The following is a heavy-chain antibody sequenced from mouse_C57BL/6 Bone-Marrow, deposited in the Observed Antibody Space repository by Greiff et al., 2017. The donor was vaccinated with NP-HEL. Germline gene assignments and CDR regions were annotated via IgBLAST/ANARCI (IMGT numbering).Heavy chain of an antibody. CDR1: GYTFTSYW. J-gene: IGHJ4*01. CDR3: AILLITTVVAPYYYAMDY. Sequence: QVQLKQPGAELVKPGASVKLSCKASGYTFTSYWMHWVKQRPGQGLEWIGMIHPNSGSTNYNEKFKSKATLTVDKSSSTAYMQLSSLTSEDSAVYYCAILLITTVVAPYYYAMDYWGQGTSVTVSS. CDR2: IHPNSGST. D-gene: IGHD1-1*01. V-gene: IGHV1-64*01.